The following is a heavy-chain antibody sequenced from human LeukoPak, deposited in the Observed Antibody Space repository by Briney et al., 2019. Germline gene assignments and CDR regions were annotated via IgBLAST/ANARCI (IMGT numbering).Heavy chain of an antibody. CDR3: ARGAGFGYFDSYYMDV. Sequence: SETLSLTCTVSGGSISSYYWSWIRQPPGKGLEWIGYIYTSGSTNYNPSLKSRVTMSVDTSKNQFSLKLSSVTAADTAVYYCARGAGFGYFDSYYMDVWGKGTTVTISS. D-gene: IGHD3-9*01. J-gene: IGHJ6*03. CDR1: GGSISSYY. CDR2: IYTSGST. V-gene: IGHV4-4*08.